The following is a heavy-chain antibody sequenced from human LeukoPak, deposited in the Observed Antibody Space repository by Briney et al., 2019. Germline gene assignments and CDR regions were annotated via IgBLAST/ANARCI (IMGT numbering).Heavy chain of an antibody. D-gene: IGHD6-13*01. J-gene: IGHJ4*02. V-gene: IGHV3-30*02. CDR3: AKDRSTNWSLDY. Sequence: PGGSLRLSCAASRFTFNKDGMHWVRQAPGKGLEWVTFIGYDGNTKYYADSVRGRFTISRDNLKNTLYLQMNSLRPEDAAVYYCAKDRSTNWSLDYWGQGTLVIVSS. CDR1: RFTFNKDG. CDR2: IGYDGNTK.